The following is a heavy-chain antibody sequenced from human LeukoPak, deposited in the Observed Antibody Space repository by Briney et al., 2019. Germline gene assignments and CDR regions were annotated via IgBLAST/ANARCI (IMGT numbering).Heavy chain of an antibody. CDR2: ISAYNGNT. Sequence: ASVKVSCRASGYTFTSYGISWVRQAPGQGLEWMGWISAYNGNTNYAQKLQGRVTMTTDTSTSTAYMELRSLRSDDTAVYYCARAGGVEYYDFWSGYYRGGYSFDYWGQGTLVTVSS. J-gene: IGHJ4*02. V-gene: IGHV1-18*01. CDR1: GYTFTSYG. D-gene: IGHD3-3*01. CDR3: ARAGGVEYYDFWSGYYRGGYSFDY.